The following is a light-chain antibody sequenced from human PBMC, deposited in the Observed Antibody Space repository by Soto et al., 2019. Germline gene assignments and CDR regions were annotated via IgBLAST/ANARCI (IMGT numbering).Light chain of an antibody. Sequence: EIVLTQSPDTLSLSPGERATLSCRASQSVRSSLAWYQQKPGQAPRLLIYDASNRATGIRARFSGSGSGTDFDLTISSLEPEDFAVYYCQQRSNWPPEVTFGPGTKVDI. J-gene: IGKJ3*01. CDR1: QSVRSS. CDR2: DAS. V-gene: IGKV3-11*01. CDR3: QQRSNWPPEVT.